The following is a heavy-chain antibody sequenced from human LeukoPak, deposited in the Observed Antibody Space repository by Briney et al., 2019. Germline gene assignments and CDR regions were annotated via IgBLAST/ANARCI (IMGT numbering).Heavy chain of an antibody. D-gene: IGHD2/OR15-2a*01. Sequence: ASVKVSCKASGYTFTGYYMHWVRRAPGQGLEWMGWINPNSGGTNYARKFQGRVTMTRDTSISTAYMELSRLRSDDTAVYYCARENIVTPPDYWGQGTLVTVSS. V-gene: IGHV1-2*02. J-gene: IGHJ4*02. CDR3: ARENIVTPPDY. CDR1: GYTFTGYY. CDR2: INPNSGGT.